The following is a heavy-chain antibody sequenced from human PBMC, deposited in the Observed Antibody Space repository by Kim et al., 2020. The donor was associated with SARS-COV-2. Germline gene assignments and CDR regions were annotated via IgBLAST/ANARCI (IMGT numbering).Heavy chain of an antibody. CDR1: GGSFSGYY. Sequence: SETLSLTCAVYGGSFSGYYWSWIRQPPGKGLEWIGEINHSGSTNYNPSLKSRVTISVDTSKNQFSLKLSSVTAADTAVYYCARGREEIQLWLLGVRRTVYYFDYWGQGTLVTVSS. CDR3: ARGREEIQLWLLGVRRTVYYFDY. J-gene: IGHJ4*02. D-gene: IGHD5-18*01. CDR2: INHSGST. V-gene: IGHV4-34*01.